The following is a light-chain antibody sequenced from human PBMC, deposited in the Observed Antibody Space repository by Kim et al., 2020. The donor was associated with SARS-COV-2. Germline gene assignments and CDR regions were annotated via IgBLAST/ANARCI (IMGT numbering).Light chain of an antibody. CDR2: AAS. CDR1: QNIGTY. J-gene: IGKJ2*03. Sequence: ASLGDRVTITCRANQNIGTYLNWYQHEPGKAPQLLIYAASSLRSGVPSRFSGSGSGTDFTLTISSLQPDDFATYYCQQSYSTPLHSFGQGTKLEI. CDR3: QQSYSTPLHS. V-gene: IGKV1-39*01.